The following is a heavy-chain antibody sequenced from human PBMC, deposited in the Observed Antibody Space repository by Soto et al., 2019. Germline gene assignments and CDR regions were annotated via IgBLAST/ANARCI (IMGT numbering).Heavy chain of an antibody. D-gene: IGHD2-2*01. CDR1: GGSLSSGGYS. CDR3: ARVPDR. Sequence: SENLSLTCAVSGGSLSSGGYSWSWIRQPPGKGLEWIGYIYHSGSTYYNPSLKSRVTISVDRSKNQFSLKLSSVTAADTAVYYCARVPDRWGQGTLVTVS. CDR2: IYHSGST. J-gene: IGHJ5*02. V-gene: IGHV4-30-2*01.